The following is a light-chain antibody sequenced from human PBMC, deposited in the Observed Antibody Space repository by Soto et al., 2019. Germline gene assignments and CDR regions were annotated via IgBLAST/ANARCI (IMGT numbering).Light chain of an antibody. Sequence: QSVLPQPPSVSGAPGHRVTISCTGSSSNIGAGYDVHWYQQLPGTAPKLLIYANTNRPSGVPDRFSGSKSGTSASLAISGLQSEDEADYYCAAWDDSLNVGYVFGTGTKVTVL. CDR3: AAWDDSLNVGYV. V-gene: IGLV1-40*01. CDR1: SSNIGAGYD. CDR2: ANT. J-gene: IGLJ1*01.